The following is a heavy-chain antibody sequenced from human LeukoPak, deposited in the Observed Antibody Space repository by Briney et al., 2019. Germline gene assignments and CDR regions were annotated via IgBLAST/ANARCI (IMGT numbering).Heavy chain of an antibody. CDR2: IYYSGST. J-gene: IGHJ6*03. CDR1: GGSISYSSYY. CDR3: ARGQKVAGIQRYYYYYIDV. D-gene: IGHD6-19*01. Sequence: KTSETLSLTCTVSGGSISYSSYYWGWIRQPPGKGLEWIGSIYYSGSTYYNPSLKSRVTISVDTSKNQFSLKLSSVTAADTAVYYCARGQKVAGIQRYYYYYIDVWGKGTTVTVSS. V-gene: IGHV4-39*07.